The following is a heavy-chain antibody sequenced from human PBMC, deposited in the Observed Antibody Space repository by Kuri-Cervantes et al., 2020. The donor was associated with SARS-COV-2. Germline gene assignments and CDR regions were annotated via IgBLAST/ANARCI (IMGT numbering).Heavy chain of an antibody. V-gene: IGHV3-48*01. D-gene: IGHD4-23*01. J-gene: IGHJ3*01. CDR1: GFTFSSYE. Sequence: GGSLRLSCAASGFTFSSYEMNWVRQAPGKGLEWVSYISSSSSTIYYADSVKGRFTISRDNAKNSLYLQMNSLRAEDTAVYYCAREYPDYGGNGNAFDLWGQGTMVTVSS. CDR2: ISSSSSTI. CDR3: AREYPDYGGNGNAFDL.